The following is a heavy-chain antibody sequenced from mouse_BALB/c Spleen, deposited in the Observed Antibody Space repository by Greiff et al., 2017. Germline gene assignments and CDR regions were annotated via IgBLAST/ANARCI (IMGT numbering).Heavy chain of an antibody. CDR3: ARYHGYGDYFDY. J-gene: IGHJ2*01. D-gene: IGHD1-2*01. Sequence: EVKVVESGGGLVQPGGSRKLSCAASGFTFSSFGMHWVRQAPEKGLEWVAYISSGSSTTYYADTVKGRFTISRDNPKNTLFLQMTSLRSEDTAMYYCARYHGYGDYFDYWGQGTTLTVSA. V-gene: IGHV5-17*02. CDR2: ISSGSSTT. CDR1: GFTFSSFG.